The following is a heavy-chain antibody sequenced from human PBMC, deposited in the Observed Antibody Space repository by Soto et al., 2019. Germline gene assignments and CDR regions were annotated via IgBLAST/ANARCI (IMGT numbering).Heavy chain of an antibody. J-gene: IGHJ4*02. CDR1: GGYINNYC. V-gene: IGHV4-59*01. Sequence: SETLSLTCTGSGGYINNYCWSWIRQPPGKGLEWIGYIYDSGSTNYNPSLKSRVTISVDTSRNQFSLRLSSVTAADTAVYYCARQLDTTGWYLTFDSWGRGIMVTVSS. CDR2: IYDSGST. CDR3: ARQLDTTGWYLTFDS. D-gene: IGHD6-19*01.